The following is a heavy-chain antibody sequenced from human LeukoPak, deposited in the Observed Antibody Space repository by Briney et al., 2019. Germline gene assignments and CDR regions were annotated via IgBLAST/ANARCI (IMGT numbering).Heavy chain of an antibody. J-gene: IGHJ4*02. V-gene: IGHV4-34*01. CDR3: ARVTYGSAFDY. CDR1: GGSFSGYY. CDR2: IYYSGST. Sequence: SETLSLTCAVYGGSFSGYYWSWIRQPPGKGLEWIGSIYYSGSTYYNPSLKSRVTISVDTSKNQFSLKLSSVTAADTAVYYCARVTYGSAFDYWGQGTLITVSS. D-gene: IGHD3-16*01.